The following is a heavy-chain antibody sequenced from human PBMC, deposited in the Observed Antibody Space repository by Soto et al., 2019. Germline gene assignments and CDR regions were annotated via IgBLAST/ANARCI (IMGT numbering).Heavy chain of an antibody. CDR3: ARDDFWSGRRGLTYYYYGVDV. V-gene: IGHV3-30*04. Sequence: LVGSLRLSCAASGFTFDNHAMHWVRQVPGRGLEWVAVISYDGSKKYYTDSVKGRFSISRDNSKNTLFLQMNSVRLEDTAVYYCARDDFWSGRRGLTYYYYGVDVWGLGTTVTVSS. CDR1: GFTFDNHA. CDR2: ISYDGSKK. D-gene: IGHD3-3*01. J-gene: IGHJ6*02.